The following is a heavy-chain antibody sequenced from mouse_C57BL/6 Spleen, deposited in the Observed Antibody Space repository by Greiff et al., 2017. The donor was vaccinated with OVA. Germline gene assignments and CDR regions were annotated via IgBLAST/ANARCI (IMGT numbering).Heavy chain of an antibody. CDR3: ARSGDGYLYYFDY. J-gene: IGHJ2*01. CDR1: GYTFTSYW. Sequence: QVQLQQPGAELVMPGASVKLSCKASGYTFTSYWMHWVKQRPGQGLEWIGEIDPSDSYTNYNQKFKGKSTLTVDKSSSTAYMQLSSLTSEDSAVYYCARSGDGYLYYFDYWGQGTTLTVSS. V-gene: IGHV1-69*01. D-gene: IGHD2-3*01. CDR2: IDPSDSYT.